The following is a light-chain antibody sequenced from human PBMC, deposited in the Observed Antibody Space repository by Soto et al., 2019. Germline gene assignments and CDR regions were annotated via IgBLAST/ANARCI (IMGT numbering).Light chain of an antibody. CDR1: SSDVGAYNS. Sequence: QSALTQPASVSGSPGQSITISCTGTSSDVGAYNSVSWYQQHPGKPPKLMIYEVSSRPSGVSSRFSGSKSGSTASLTISGLQAEDEADYYCISFSSSIPLEVFGTGTKLTVL. V-gene: IGLV2-14*01. J-gene: IGLJ1*01. CDR2: EVS. CDR3: ISFSSSIPLEV.